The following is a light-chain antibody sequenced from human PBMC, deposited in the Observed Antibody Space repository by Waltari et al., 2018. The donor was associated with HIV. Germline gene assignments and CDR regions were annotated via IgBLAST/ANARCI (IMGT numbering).Light chain of an antibody. V-gene: IGLV1-44*01. CDR1: SSKIGRHT. CDR3: ATWDDRMNGVV. Sequence: QSVLSQPPSASGTPGQRVTISCSGGSSKIGRHTVTWYQQLPGTAPKLLIYSNNQRPSEVPDRFSGSKSGTSASLDISGLQSEDEADYYCATWDDRMNGVVFGGGTKLTVL. J-gene: IGLJ2*01. CDR2: SNN.